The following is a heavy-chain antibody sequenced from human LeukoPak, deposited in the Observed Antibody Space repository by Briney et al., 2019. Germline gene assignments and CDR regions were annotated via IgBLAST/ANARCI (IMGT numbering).Heavy chain of an antibody. J-gene: IGHJ6*02. CDR3: AKEGTWGPYYYYGMDV. CDR2: IYSGGST. CDR1: GFTVSSNY. V-gene: IGHV3-66*01. D-gene: IGHD7-27*01. Sequence: GGSLRLSCAASGFTVSSNYMSWVRQAPGKGLEWVSVIYSGGSTYYADSVKGRFTISRDNSKNTLYLQMNSLRAEDTAVYYCAKEGTWGPYYYYGMDVWGQGTTVTVSS.